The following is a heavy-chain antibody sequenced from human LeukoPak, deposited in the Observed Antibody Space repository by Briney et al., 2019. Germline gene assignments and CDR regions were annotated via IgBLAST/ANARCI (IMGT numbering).Heavy chain of an antibody. CDR1: GGSISSYY. J-gene: IGHJ4*02. D-gene: IGHD3-22*01. CDR3: AREPRDYYDSSGYYGV. V-gene: IGHV4-4*07. CDR2: IYTSGST. Sequence: SETLSLTCTVSGGSISSYYWSWIRQPAGKGLEWIGRIYTSGSTNYNPSLKSRVTMSVDTSRNQFSLRLSSVTAADTAVYYCAREPRDYYDSSGYYGVWGQGTLVTVSS.